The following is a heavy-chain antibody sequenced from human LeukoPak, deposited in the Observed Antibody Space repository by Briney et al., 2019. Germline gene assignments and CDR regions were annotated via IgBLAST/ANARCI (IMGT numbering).Heavy chain of an antibody. CDR2: ISSSISYI. D-gene: IGHD3-3*01. CDR3: ARGAHYDFWSGYYSTWPLGY. CDR1: GFTFSSYA. J-gene: IGHJ4*02. V-gene: IGHV3-21*01. Sequence: GGSLRLSCAASGFTFSSYAMSWVRQAPGKGLEWVSSISSSISYIYYADSVKGRFTISRDNAKNSLYLQMNSLRAEDTAVYYCARGAHYDFWSGYYSTWPLGYWGQGTLVTVSS.